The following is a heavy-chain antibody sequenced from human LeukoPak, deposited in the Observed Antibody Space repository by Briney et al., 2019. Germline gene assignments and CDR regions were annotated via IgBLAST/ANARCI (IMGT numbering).Heavy chain of an antibody. CDR3: AKGDYGDYDY. Sequence: PGRSLRLSCAASGFTFSSYGMHWVRQAPGKGLEWVAVIWYDGSNKYYADSVKGRFTISRDNSKNTLYLQMNSLRAEDTAVYYCAKGDYGDYDYWGQGTLVTVSS. D-gene: IGHD4-17*01. CDR1: GFTFSSYG. CDR2: IWYDGSNK. V-gene: IGHV3-33*06. J-gene: IGHJ4*02.